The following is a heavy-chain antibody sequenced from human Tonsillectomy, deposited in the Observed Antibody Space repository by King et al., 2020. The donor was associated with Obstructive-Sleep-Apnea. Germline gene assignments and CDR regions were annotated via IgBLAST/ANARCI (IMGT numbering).Heavy chain of an antibody. CDR1: GGSISSSNYY. CDR2: IYYSGST. J-gene: IGHJ4*02. Sequence: LQLQESGPGLVKSSETLSLTCTVSGGSISSSNYYWGYIRQPPGKGLEWIGNIYYSGSTYYNPSLERLVTISVETSKNQFSLKLSSVTAADTAVYYCARADRDSSSWYYFHYWGQGTLVTVSS. V-gene: IGHV4-39*07. D-gene: IGHD5-18*01. CDR3: ARADRDSSSWYYFHY.